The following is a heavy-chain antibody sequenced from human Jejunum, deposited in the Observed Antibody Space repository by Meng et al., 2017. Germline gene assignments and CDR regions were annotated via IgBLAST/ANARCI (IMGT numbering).Heavy chain of an antibody. CDR1: GFTFSDYS. D-gene: IGHD6-13*01. Sequence: GGSLRLSCAVSGFTFSDYSMNWVRQAPGKGLEWVAYISNGGGRTIYYAESVKGRFTISRDNAKNSLYLQMSSLRAEDTAIYYCAREAGNLRAFDIWGQGTMVTVSS. V-gene: IGHV3-48*03. CDR2: ISNGGGRTI. J-gene: IGHJ3*02. CDR3: AREAGNLRAFDI.